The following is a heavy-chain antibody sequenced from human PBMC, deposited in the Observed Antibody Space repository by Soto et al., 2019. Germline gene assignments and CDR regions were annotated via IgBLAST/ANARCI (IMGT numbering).Heavy chain of an antibody. Sequence: GSLRLSCAASGFTFSSYAMSWVRQAPGKGLEWIGTMDYSGDTSYNPSLRSRVTISADTSKNQFSLRLSSVSVADTAVYYCARRPPLYASESSRFDIWGQGALVTVSS. J-gene: IGHJ4*02. CDR1: GFTFSSYA. V-gene: IGHV4-34*01. CDR3: ARRPPLYASESSRFDI. CDR2: MDYSGDT. D-gene: IGHD3-10*01.